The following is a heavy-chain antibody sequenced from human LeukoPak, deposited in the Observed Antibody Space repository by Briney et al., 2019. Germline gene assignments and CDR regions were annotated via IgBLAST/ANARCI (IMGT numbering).Heavy chain of an antibody. D-gene: IGHD2-2*01. J-gene: IGHJ4*02. Sequence: GGSLRLSCAASGFTFSSYGMNWVRQAPGKGLQWVSDISSSGTTIYYADSVKGRFTISRDNAKNSLYLQMNSLRVEDTAVYYCARKYCSTTSCLFDNWGQGTLVTVSS. V-gene: IGHV3-48*03. CDR2: ISSSGTTI. CDR1: GFTFSSYG. CDR3: ARKYCSTTSCLFDN.